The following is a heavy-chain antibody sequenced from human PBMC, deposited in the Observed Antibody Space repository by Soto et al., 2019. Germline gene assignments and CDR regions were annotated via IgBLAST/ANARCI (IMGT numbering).Heavy chain of an antibody. J-gene: IGHJ6*02. CDR1: GYTFTSYG. V-gene: IGHV1-18*01. D-gene: IGHD3-3*01. CDR3: ARDQADFWSGYYTGVGYYGMDV. CDR2: ISAYNGNT. Sequence: ASVKVSCKASGYTFTSYGISWGRQAPGQGLEWMGWISAYNGNTNYAQKLQGRVTMTTDTSTSTAYMELRSLRSDDTAVYYCARDQADFWSGYYTGVGYYGMDVWGQGTTVTVSS.